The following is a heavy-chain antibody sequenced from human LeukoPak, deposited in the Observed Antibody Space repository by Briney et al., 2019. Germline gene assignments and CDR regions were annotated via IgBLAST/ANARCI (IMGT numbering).Heavy chain of an antibody. Sequence: ASVKVSCKGSGGTFSSYAISWVRHAPGQGLEWMGGIIPIFGTANYAQKFQGRVTITADESTSTAYMELSSLRSGDTALYYCASRIEQAFDIWGQGTMVTVSS. CDR1: GGTFSSYA. CDR3: ASRIEQAFDI. V-gene: IGHV1-69*13. D-gene: IGHD1-14*01. CDR2: IIPIFGTA. J-gene: IGHJ3*02.